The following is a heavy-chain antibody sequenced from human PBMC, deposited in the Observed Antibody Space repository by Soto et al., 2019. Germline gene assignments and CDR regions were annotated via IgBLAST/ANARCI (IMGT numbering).Heavy chain of an antibody. J-gene: IGHJ4*02. D-gene: IGHD6-13*01. CDR2: IYSGGNT. CDR3: ASLSQQLLSDY. V-gene: IGHV3-53*01. Sequence: EVQLVESGGGLIQPGGSLRLSCAASGFTVSINYMSWVRQAPGKGLEWVSVIYSGGNTYYADSVKGRFTISRDNSKNTLYLQMNSLRVEDTAVYYCASLSQQLLSDYWGQGTLVTVSS. CDR1: GFTVSINY.